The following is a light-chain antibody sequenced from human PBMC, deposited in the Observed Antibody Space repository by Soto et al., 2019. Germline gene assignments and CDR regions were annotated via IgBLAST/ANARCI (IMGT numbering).Light chain of an antibody. CDR1: QDISNY. CDR3: QDYDNVRLT. Sequence: DIQMTQSPSSLSASVGDRVTITCQASQDISNYLNWYQQKPGKAPKIVIYDAANLETGVPSRFSGSGSGTDFTFTISSLQPADIATYYCQDYDNVRLTFGPGTKVDIK. V-gene: IGKV1-33*01. CDR2: DAA. J-gene: IGKJ3*01.